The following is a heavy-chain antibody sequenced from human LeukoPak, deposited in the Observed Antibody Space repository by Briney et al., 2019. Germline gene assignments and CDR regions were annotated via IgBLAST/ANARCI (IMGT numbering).Heavy chain of an antibody. CDR3: ARGPFCSGGTCYSQYYDY. Sequence: ASMKVSCKASGYTFTSYGISWVRQAPGQGLEWMGWISPYNGNTNYAQKLQGRVTMTTDTSTTTAYMELRSLSSDDTAVYYCARGPFCSGGTCYSQYYDYWGQGTLVTVSS. D-gene: IGHD2-15*01. CDR1: GYTFTSYG. CDR2: ISPYNGNT. J-gene: IGHJ4*02. V-gene: IGHV1-18*01.